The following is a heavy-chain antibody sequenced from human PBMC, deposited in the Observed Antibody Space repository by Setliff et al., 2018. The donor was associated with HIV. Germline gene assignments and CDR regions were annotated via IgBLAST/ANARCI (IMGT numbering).Heavy chain of an antibody. V-gene: IGHV3-11*05. Sequence: GGSLRLSCAASGFTFSDYYMSWIRQAPGKGLEWVSYISSSSYTNYADSVKGRFTISRDNAKNSLYLQMNSLRAEDTAVYYCARGDCSSTSCPYLDYWGQGTLVTVSS. CDR3: ARGDCSSTSCPYLDY. J-gene: IGHJ4*02. D-gene: IGHD2-2*01. CDR1: GFTFSDYY. CDR2: ISSSSYT.